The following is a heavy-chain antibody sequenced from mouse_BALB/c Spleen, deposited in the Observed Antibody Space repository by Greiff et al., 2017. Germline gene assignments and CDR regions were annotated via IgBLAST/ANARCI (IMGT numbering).Heavy chain of an antibody. Sequence: EVHLVESGGGLVQPGGSLRLSCATSGFTFTDYYMSWVRQPPGKALEWLGFIRNKANGYTTEYSASVKGRFTISRDNSQSILYLQMNTLRAEDSATYYCARDSGNYDAMDYWGQGTSVTVSS. V-gene: IGHV7-3*02. CDR1: GFTFTDYY. J-gene: IGHJ4*01. CDR3: ARDSGNYDAMDY. D-gene: IGHD2-1*01. CDR2: IRNKANGYTT.